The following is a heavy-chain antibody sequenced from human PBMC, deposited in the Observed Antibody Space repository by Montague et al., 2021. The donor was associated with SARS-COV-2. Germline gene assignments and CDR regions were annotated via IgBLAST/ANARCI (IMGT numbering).Heavy chain of an antibody. Sequence: SLRLSCAASGFTFDDYAMHWVRQAPGKGLEWVSLISGDGGFTYYADSVKGRFTISRDNSKNSLYLQMNSLRPEDTALYFCAKDFGALWFGELFSYYFDYWGQGTLVTVSS. V-gene: IGHV3-43*02. D-gene: IGHD3-10*01. J-gene: IGHJ4*02. CDR1: GFTFDDYA. CDR2: ISGDGGFT. CDR3: AKDFGALWFGELFSYYFDY.